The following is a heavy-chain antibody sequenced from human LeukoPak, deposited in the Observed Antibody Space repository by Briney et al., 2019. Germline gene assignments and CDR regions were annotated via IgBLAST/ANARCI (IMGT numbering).Heavy chain of an antibody. Sequence: GASVKVSCKASGGSLNSHIFTWVRQAPGQGLERMGKITPVIDVSKYAQKFQGRLTITADKSTATVYMELSGLKSDDTAVYYCARVNLRGSQYNWFDPWGQGTLVTVSS. D-gene: IGHD1-26*01. CDR2: ITPVIDVS. CDR3: ARVNLRGSQYNWFDP. CDR1: GGSLNSHI. V-gene: IGHV1-69*02. J-gene: IGHJ5*02.